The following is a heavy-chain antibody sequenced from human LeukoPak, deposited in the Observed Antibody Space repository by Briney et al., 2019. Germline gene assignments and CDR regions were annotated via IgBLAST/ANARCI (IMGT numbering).Heavy chain of an antibody. V-gene: IGHV1-46*01. CDR1: GYTFTSYY. J-gene: IGHJ5*02. CDR3: AREDDRTFEFDP. CDR2: INPSGGST. Sequence: GASVKVSCKASGYTFTSYYMHWVRQAPGQGLEWMGIINPSGGSTSYAQKFQGRVTMTRDMSTSTVYMGLSSLRSEDTAVYYCAREDDRTFEFDPWGQGTLVTVSS. D-gene: IGHD3-16*01.